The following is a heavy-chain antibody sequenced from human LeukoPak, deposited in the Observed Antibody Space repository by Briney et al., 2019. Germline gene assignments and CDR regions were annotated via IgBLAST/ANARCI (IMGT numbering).Heavy chain of an antibody. CDR1: GYTFTSYA. D-gene: IGHD6-13*01. CDR3: ARDGPRGIAAALSAFDI. Sequence: GASVKVSCKASGYTFTSYAMNWVRQAPGQGLEWMGGIIPIFGTANYAQKFQGRVTITTDESTSTAYMELSSLRSEDTAVYYCARDGPRGIAAALSAFDIWGQGTMVTVSS. V-gene: IGHV1-69*05. CDR2: IIPIFGTA. J-gene: IGHJ3*02.